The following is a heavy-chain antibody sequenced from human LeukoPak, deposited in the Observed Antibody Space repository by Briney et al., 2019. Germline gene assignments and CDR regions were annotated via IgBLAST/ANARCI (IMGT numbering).Heavy chain of an antibody. CDR2: ISGSGGST. Sequence: PGGSLRLSCAASGFTFSSYAMSWVRQAPGKGLEWVSAISGSGGSTYYADSVKGRFTISRDNAKNTLYLQMNSLRAEDTALYYCARDRPDSGWVPLRYNGMDVWGQGTTVTVSS. D-gene: IGHD6-19*01. CDR1: GFTFSSYA. J-gene: IGHJ6*02. V-gene: IGHV3-23*01. CDR3: ARDRPDSGWVPLRYNGMDV.